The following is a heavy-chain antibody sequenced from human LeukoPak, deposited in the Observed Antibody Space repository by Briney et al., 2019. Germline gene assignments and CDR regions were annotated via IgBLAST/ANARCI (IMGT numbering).Heavy chain of an antibody. CDR3: SRENGAFSPFGY. Sequence: SGTLSLTCGVSGSSITSTNWWSWVRQPPGQGLEWIGEVSLSGLTNYNPSLSSRVIMALDTPKNHLSLHLTSVTAADTAVYYCSRENGAFSPFGYWGQGYLVTVLS. V-gene: IGHV4-4*02. J-gene: IGHJ4*02. CDR1: GSSITSTNW. CDR2: VSLSGLT. D-gene: IGHD2-8*01.